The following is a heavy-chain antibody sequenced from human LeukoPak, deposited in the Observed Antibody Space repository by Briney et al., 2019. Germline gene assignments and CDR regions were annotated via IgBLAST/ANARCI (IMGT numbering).Heavy chain of an antibody. CDR2: IYTSGST. V-gene: IGHV4-61*02. CDR3: ARERKRYCSGGSCYLYYYYYYMDV. CDR1: GGSISSGSYY. Sequence: TSETLSLTCTVSGGSISSGSYYWSWIRQPAGKGLGWIGRIYTSGSTNYNPSLKSQVTISVDTSKNQSSLKLSSVTAADTAVYYCARERKRYCSGGSCYLYYYYYYMDVWGKGTTVTVSS. D-gene: IGHD2-15*01. J-gene: IGHJ6*03.